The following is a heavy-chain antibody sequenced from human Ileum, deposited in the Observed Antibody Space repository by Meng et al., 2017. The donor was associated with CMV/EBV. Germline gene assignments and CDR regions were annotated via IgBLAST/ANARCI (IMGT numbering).Heavy chain of an antibody. CDR1: GVTFSTSV. Sequence: GESLKISCVASGVTFSTSVIHWVRQAPGKGLEWVAVVSSDGSRKYYLDSVRGRFTISRDNSRNTLYLQMNSLTTDDTALYYCARERNRRGPFDDWGQGTLVTVSS. CDR2: VSSDGSRK. J-gene: IGHJ4*02. D-gene: IGHD3-10*01. V-gene: IGHV3-30-3*01. CDR3: ARERNRRGPFDD.